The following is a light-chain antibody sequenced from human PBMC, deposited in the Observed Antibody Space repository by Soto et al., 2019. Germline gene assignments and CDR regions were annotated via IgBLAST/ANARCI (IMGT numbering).Light chain of an antibody. CDR1: PGISNY. CDR3: QKYNSALPIT. V-gene: IGKV1-27*01. J-gene: IGKJ5*01. CDR2: AAS. Sequence: DIQMTQSPSSLSASVGDRVTITCRASPGISNYLAWYQQKPGKVPKLLIYAASTLQSGVPSRFSGSGSGTDFTLTISSLQPEDVATYYCQKYNSALPITFGQGTRLEIK.